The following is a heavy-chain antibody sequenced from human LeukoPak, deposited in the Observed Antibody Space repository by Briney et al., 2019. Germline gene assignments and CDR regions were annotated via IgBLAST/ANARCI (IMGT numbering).Heavy chain of an antibody. J-gene: IGHJ3*02. CDR1: GFTFSSYG. D-gene: IGHD5-12*01. CDR2: IWDDGITK. V-gene: IGHV3-33*01. Sequence: GGSLRLSCAASGFTFSSYGMHWVRQPPGKGLEWVAVIWDDGITKHYADSVKGRFTISRDNSKNTLYLQMNSLRAEDTAVYYCARGKASGGYSGYGLDAFDIWGQGTMVTVSS. CDR3: ARGKASGGYSGYGLDAFDI.